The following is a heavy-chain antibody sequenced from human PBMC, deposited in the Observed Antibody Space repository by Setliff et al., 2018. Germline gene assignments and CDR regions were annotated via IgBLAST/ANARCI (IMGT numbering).Heavy chain of an antibody. D-gene: IGHD3-3*01. CDR3: ARDTNYEGAYDS. Sequence: GESLKISCKGSGYSFANYWIAWVRQMPGKGLEYMGIIYPADSDTTCSPSFQGQVTISADKSISTAYLQWSSLKASDTAMYYCARDTNYEGAYDSWGQGTLVTVSS. CDR1: GYSFANYW. V-gene: IGHV5-51*01. J-gene: IGHJ4*02. CDR2: IYPADSDT.